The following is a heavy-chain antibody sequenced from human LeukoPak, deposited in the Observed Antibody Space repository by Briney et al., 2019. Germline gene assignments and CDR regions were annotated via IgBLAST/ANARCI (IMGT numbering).Heavy chain of an antibody. D-gene: IGHD7-27*01. J-gene: IGHJ2*01. CDR1: GGTFRGYY. CDR2: IHYTGAT. V-gene: IGHV4-34*01. Sequence: SETQSLTCAVYGGTFRGYYWSWIRQPPGKGLEWIGEIHYTGATNYKPSLKSRVTISGDPSKNQVSLRVSSVTAADTAVYYCARGVLGPYYFDLWGRGTLVTVSS. CDR3: ARGVLGPYYFDL.